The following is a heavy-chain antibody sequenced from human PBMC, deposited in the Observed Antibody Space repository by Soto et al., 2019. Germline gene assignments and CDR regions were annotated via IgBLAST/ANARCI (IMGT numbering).Heavy chain of an antibody. CDR1: GGSISSGGYS. Sequence: QLQLQESGSGLVKPSQTLSLTCAVSGGSISSGGYSWSWIRQPPGKGLEWIGYIYHSGSNYYNPSLKSRVTISVDRSKNQFSLKLSSVTAADTAVDDCAAGGGLPRYYWGQGTLVTVSS. D-gene: IGHD5-12*01. J-gene: IGHJ4*02. CDR2: IYHSGSN. V-gene: IGHV4-30-2*01. CDR3: AAGGGLPRYY.